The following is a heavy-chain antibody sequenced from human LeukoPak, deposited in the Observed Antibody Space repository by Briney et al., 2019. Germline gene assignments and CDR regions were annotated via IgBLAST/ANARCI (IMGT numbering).Heavy chain of an antibody. D-gene: IGHD6-19*01. CDR2: IYWDDDK. V-gene: IGHV2-5*02. J-gene: IGHJ6*02. CDR1: GFSLSTRGAG. Sequence: ESGPTLVNPTQTLTLTCTFSGFSLSTRGAGVGWIRHPPGKALEWLALIYWDDDKRYRPSLKSRLTITKDTSKTQVVLTMTNIDPVDTATYYCAHSSSGLRGMDVWGQGTTVTVSS. CDR3: AHSSSGLRGMDV.